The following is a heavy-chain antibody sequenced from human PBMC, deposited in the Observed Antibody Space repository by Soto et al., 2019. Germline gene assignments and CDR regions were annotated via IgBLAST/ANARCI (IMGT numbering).Heavy chain of an antibody. CDR2: IIPIFGTA. V-gene: IGHV1-69*12. Sequence: QVQLVQSGAEVKKPGSSVKVSCKASGATFSSYAISWVRQAPGQGLEWMGGIIPIFGTANYAQKFQGRVTITADESTSTAYMELSSLRSEDTAVYYCARDRGTEYSSSSAQFDYWGQGTLVTVSS. D-gene: IGHD6-6*01. CDR3: ARDRGTEYSSSSAQFDY. CDR1: GATFSSYA. J-gene: IGHJ4*02.